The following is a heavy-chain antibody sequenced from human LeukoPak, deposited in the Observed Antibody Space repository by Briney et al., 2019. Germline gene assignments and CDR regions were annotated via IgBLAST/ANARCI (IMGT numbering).Heavy chain of an antibody. CDR2: IYYSGST. CDR3: ARGNVWGSYRPFDY. V-gene: IGHV4-59*12. J-gene: IGHJ4*02. D-gene: IGHD3-16*02. Sequence: SETLSLTCTVSGGSISSYYWSWIRQPPGKGLEWIGYIYYSGSTNCNPSLKSRVTISVDTSKNQFSRKLSSVTAAGTAVYYCARGNVWGSYRPFDYWGQGTLVTVSS. CDR1: GGSISSYY.